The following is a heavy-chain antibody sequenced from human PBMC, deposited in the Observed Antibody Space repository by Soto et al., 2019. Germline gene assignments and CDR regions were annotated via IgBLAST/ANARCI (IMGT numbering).Heavy chain of an antibody. CDR3: ARDTKGYYSMDV. CDR2: ISAYNGDT. D-gene: IGHD2-2*01. CDR1: GYTFNSFG. J-gene: IGHJ6*02. V-gene: IGHV1-18*01. Sequence: QVPLLQSGAEVKKPGASVKVSCKASGYTFNSFGISWVRQAPGQGLEWMGWISAYNGDTNYAQKLQDRVTMTTDTSTTTAYMELRSLRSDDTAVYYCARDTKGYYSMDVWGQGTTVTVSS.